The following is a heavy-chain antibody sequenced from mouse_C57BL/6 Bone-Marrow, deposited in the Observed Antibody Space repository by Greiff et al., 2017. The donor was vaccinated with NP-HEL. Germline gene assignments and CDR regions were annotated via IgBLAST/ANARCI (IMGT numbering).Heavy chain of an antibody. CDR1: GFTFSSYA. D-gene: IGHD1-1*01. Sequence: EVQLQESGEGLVKPGGSLKLSCAASGFTFSSYAMSWVRQTPENRLEWVAYISSGGGCIYYAHTVKGRFTLTGDNARNTLYLKMSRLKSEDTAMYYCTRDRDFFIYYGGYFDVGGTGTAVTVSA. V-gene: IGHV5-9-1*02. J-gene: IGHJ1*03. CDR3: TRDRDFFIYYGGYFDV. CDR2: ISSGGGCI.